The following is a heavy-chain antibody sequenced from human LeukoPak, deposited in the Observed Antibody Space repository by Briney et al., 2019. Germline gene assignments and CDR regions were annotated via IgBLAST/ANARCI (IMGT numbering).Heavy chain of an antibody. D-gene: IGHD2-2*02. J-gene: IGHJ3*02. Sequence: SGTLSLTCAVSGGSISSSNWWSWVRQPPGKGLEWIGEIYHSGSTNYNPSLKSRVIISVDKSKNQFSLKLSSVTAADTAVYYCAREGYQLLYLRAFDIWGQGTMVTVSS. CDR1: GGSISSSNW. CDR3: AREGYQLLYLRAFDI. CDR2: IYHSGST. V-gene: IGHV4-4*02.